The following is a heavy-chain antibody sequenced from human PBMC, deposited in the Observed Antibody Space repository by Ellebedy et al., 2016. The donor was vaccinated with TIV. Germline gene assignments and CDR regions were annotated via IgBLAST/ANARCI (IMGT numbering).Heavy chain of an antibody. D-gene: IGHD3-9*01. CDR3: ARQDYDILTGYYTHLDS. J-gene: IGHJ4*02. Sequence: PSETLPLTCTVSGGSISSSFWNWVRQPPGKALEWIGYVYYSGNTNYNPSLKSRVTFSVDTSKNPFSLKLSSVTAADTAVYYCARQDYDILTGYYTHLDSWGQGTLVTVSS. V-gene: IGHV4-59*08. CDR2: VYYSGNT. CDR1: GGSISSSF.